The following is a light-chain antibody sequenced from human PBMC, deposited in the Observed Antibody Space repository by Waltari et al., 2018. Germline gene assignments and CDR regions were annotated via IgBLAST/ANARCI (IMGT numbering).Light chain of an antibody. CDR1: QSILTW. Sequence: DIQMTQSPSTLPASVGDRVTITCRASQSILTWLAWYQQKPGKAPRRLMSKASSLQTGVPSRFSGSGSGTEFTLTISSLEPDDFATYYCQQYNTYSPGPTFGGGTKVEIK. CDR2: KAS. CDR3: QQYNTYSPGPT. V-gene: IGKV1-5*03. J-gene: IGKJ4*01.